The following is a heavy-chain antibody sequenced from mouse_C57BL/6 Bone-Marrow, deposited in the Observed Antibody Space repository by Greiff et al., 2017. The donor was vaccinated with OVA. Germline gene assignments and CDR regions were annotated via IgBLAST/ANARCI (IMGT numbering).Heavy chain of an antibody. CDR1: GYSFTGYY. D-gene: IGHD1-1*01. CDR2: INPSTGGT. CDR3: AARAITTVVARDY. V-gene: IGHV1-42*01. J-gene: IGHJ2*01. Sequence: VQLQQSGPELVKPGASVKISCKASGYSFTGYYMNWVKQSPEKSLEWIGEINPSTGGTTYNQKFKAKATLTVDKSSSTAYMQLKSLTSEDSAVYYWAARAITTVVARDYWGQGTTLTVSS.